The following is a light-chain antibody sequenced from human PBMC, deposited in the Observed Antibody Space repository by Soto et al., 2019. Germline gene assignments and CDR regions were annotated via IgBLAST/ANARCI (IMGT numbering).Light chain of an antibody. Sequence: DVAMTQSPDSLAVSLGERATINCKSSQSVLYSSNNKNYLAWYQQRPGRAPKLLISDASTLETGVPSRFSGSSSETDFTFTISSLQPEDFATYYCQQYDSLPFTFGGGTKV. CDR1: QSVLYSSNNKNY. J-gene: IGKJ4*01. CDR3: QQYDSLPFT. CDR2: DAS. V-gene: IGKV4-1*01.